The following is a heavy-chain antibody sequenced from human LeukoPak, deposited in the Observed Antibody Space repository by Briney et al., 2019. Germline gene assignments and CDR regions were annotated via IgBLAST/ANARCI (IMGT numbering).Heavy chain of an antibody. Sequence: GGSLRLSCAASGFTFSNYWMSWVRQAPGKGLEWVANIKQDESEKYYVDSVKGRFTISRDNAKNSLYLQVNSLRAEDTAVYYCARIVPYSGSHWGLDYWGQGTLVTVSS. CDR3: ARIVPYSGSHWGLDY. CDR1: GFTFSNYW. V-gene: IGHV3-7*01. CDR2: IKQDESEK. J-gene: IGHJ4*02. D-gene: IGHD1-26*01.